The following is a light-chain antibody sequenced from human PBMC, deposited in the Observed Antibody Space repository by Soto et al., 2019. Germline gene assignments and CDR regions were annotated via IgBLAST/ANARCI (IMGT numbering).Light chain of an antibody. CDR1: QSITTW. CDR2: DVS. CDR3: QHYKMYYPWT. J-gene: IGKJ1*01. Sequence: IQFTQSPSSLSASVGDSVTITCRASQSITTWLAWYQQRPGKATKLLIYDVSSLQSGVPSRFSGSGSGTEFTLTISSLQPDDFANYYCQHYKMYYPWTFGQGTKVDIK. V-gene: IGKV1-5*01.